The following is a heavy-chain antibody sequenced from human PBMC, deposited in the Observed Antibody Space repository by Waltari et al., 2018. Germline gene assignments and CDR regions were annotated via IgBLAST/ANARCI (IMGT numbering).Heavy chain of an antibody. Sequence: QVQLQESGPGLVKPSEPLSLTCAVSGYSISSGYYWGWIRQPPGKGLEWIGSIYHSGSTYYNPSLKSRVTISLDTSKNQFSLKLSSVTAADTAVYYCARHDPLLWGGAFDIWGQGTMVTVSS. D-gene: IGHD2-21*01. CDR3: ARHDPLLWGGAFDI. V-gene: IGHV4-38-2*01. J-gene: IGHJ3*02. CDR1: GYSISSGYY. CDR2: IYHSGST.